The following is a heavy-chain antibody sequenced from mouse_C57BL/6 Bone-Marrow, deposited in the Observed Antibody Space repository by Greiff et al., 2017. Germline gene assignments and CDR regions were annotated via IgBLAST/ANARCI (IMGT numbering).Heavy chain of an antibody. CDR2: ISSGGDYI. CDR1: GFTFSSYA. V-gene: IGHV5-9-1*02. CDR3: TREGLLGWFAY. D-gene: IGHD4-1*01. Sequence: EVQGVESGEGLVKPGGSLKLSCAASGFTFSSYAMSWVRQTPEKRLEWVAYISSGGDYIYYADTVKGRFTISRDNARNTLYLQMSSLKSEDTAMYYCTREGLLGWFAYWGQGTLVTVSA. J-gene: IGHJ3*01.